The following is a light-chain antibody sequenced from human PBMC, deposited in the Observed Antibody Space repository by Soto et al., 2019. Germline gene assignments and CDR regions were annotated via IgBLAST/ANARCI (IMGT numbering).Light chain of an antibody. Sequence: QSVLTQSRSVSGSPGQSVTISCTGTSSDVGGYNYVSWYQQHPGKAPKLMIYDVNKRPSGVPDRFSGSKSGNTASLTISGLQAEDEADYYCRSYAGSYTYVFGTGTKVTV. CDR3: RSYAGSYTYV. J-gene: IGLJ1*01. CDR2: DVN. V-gene: IGLV2-11*01. CDR1: SSDVGGYNY.